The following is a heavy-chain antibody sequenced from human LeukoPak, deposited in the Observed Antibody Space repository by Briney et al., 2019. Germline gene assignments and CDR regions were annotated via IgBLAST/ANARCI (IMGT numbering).Heavy chain of an antibody. V-gene: IGHV3-7*01. Sequence: PGGSLRLSCAASGFTFSSYWMSWVRQAPGKGLEWVANIKQDGSEKYYVDSVKGRFTISRDNAKNSLYLQMNSLRAEDTAVYYCAREFYGEPYSVGVYYYYYGMDVWGQGTTVTVSS. CDR2: IKQDGSEK. J-gene: IGHJ6*02. CDR3: AREFYGEPYSVGVYYYYYGMDV. D-gene: IGHD1-26*01. CDR1: GFTFSSYW.